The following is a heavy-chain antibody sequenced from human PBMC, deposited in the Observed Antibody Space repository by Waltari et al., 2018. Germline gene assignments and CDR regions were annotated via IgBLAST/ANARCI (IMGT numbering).Heavy chain of an antibody. CDR3: AREFTMVRGVRGGYYYYYGMDV. CDR1: GFTFSSYG. CDR2: IWYDGSNK. Sequence: QVQLVESGGGVVQPGRSLRLSCAASGFTFSSYGMHWVRQAPGKGLEWVAVIWYDGSNKYYADSGKGRFTISRDNSKNTLYLQMNSLRAEDTAVYYCAREFTMVRGVRGGYYYYYGMDVWGQGTTVTVSS. J-gene: IGHJ6*02. D-gene: IGHD3-10*01. V-gene: IGHV3-33*01.